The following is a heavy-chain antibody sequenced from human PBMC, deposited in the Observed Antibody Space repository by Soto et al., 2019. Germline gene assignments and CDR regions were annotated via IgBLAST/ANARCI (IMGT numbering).Heavy chain of an antibody. Sequence: SETLSLTCTVSGGSISSYYWSWIRQPPGKGLEWIGYIYYSGSTNYNPSLKSRVTISVDTSKNQFSLKLSSVTAADTAVYYCASQSIAAAGLTPNPFDYWGQGTLVTVSS. D-gene: IGHD6-13*01. V-gene: IGHV4-59*08. CDR3: ASQSIAAAGLTPNPFDY. J-gene: IGHJ4*02. CDR1: GGSISSYY. CDR2: IYYSGST.